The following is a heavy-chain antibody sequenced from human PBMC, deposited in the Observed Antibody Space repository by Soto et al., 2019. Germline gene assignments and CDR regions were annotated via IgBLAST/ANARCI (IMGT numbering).Heavy chain of an antibody. D-gene: IGHD2-21*01. V-gene: IGHV3-72*01. CDR2: VGNKANNYAT. CDR1: TFPFTDHY. J-gene: IGHJ3*01. Sequence: EAQLVESGGGLVHPGGSLRLSCAASTFPFTDHYIDWVRQAPGKGLEWVGRVGNKANNYATEYGASVKGRFTISRDDSKKSVYLQMNSLETEDTALYYCTRGYSSVSIYAFDVWGPGTMVTVSS. CDR3: TRGYSSVSIYAFDV.